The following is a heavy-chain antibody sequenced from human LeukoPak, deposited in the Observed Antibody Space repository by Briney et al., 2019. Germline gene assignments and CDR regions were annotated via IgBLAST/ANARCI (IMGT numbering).Heavy chain of an antibody. CDR3: ARDTVGATKRETPFDY. Sequence: SVKVSCKASGGTFSSYAISWVRQAPGQGLEWMGGIIPIFGTANYAQKFQGRVTITADESTSTAYMELSSLRSEDTAVYYCARDTVGATKRETPFDYWGQGTLVTVSS. J-gene: IGHJ4*02. CDR2: IIPIFGTA. CDR1: GGTFSSYA. V-gene: IGHV1-69*13. D-gene: IGHD1-26*01.